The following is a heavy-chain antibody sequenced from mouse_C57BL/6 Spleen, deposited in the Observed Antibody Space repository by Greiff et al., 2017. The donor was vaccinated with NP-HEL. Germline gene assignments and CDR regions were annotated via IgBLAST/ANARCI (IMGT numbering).Heavy chain of an antibody. CDR3: ARDPNYYGSSYYWYFDV. V-gene: IGHV5-4*01. Sequence: QLVESGGGLVKPGGSLKLSCAASGFTFSSYAMSWVRQTPEKRLEWVATISDGGSYTYYPDNVKGRFTISRDNAKNNLYLQMSHLKSEDTAMYYCARDPNYYGSSYYWYFDVWGTGTTVTVSS. D-gene: IGHD1-1*01. CDR1: GFTFSSYA. CDR2: ISDGGSYT. J-gene: IGHJ1*03.